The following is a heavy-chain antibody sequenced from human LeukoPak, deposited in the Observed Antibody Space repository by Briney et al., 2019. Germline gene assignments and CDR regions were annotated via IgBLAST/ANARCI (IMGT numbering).Heavy chain of an antibody. CDR3: ATGGAYDDAFDI. CDR1: GGAFNTFA. J-gene: IGHJ3*02. D-gene: IGHD5-12*01. CDR2: IIPILRQS. V-gene: IGHV1-69*11. Sequence: ASVKLSCKASGGAFNTFAIHWVRQAPGQGLEWMGRIIPILRQSNSAQKFQGTVSITAAAFTNTAYMELSSLRSEDSAVYYCATGGAYDDAFDIWGQGTLVTVSS.